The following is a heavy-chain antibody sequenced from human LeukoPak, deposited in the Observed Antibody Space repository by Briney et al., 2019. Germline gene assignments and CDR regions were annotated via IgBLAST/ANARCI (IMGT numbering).Heavy chain of an antibody. D-gene: IGHD4/OR15-4a*01. CDR2: INHSGST. Sequence: PSETLSLTCAVYGGSFSGYYWSWIRQPPGKGLEWIGEINHSGSTNYNPSLKSRVTISVDTSKNQFSLKVRSVTAADTAVYFCARHFANSAIYGDAFDIWGQGTMVTVSS. CDR1: GGSFSGYY. CDR3: ARHFANSAIYGDAFDI. V-gene: IGHV4-34*01. J-gene: IGHJ3*02.